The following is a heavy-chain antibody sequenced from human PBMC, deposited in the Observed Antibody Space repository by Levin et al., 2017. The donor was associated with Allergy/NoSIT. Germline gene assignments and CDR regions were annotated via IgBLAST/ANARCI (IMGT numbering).Heavy chain of an antibody. Sequence: SETLSLTCAVSGDSISSGSYYWGWIRQPPGKRLEWIGNIYYSGRTYYNPSLKSRVTISVDTSKNQLSLKLNSVTAADTAVYYCARQITNWVGVVGVLPVRDALDIWGLGTMVTVSS. D-gene: IGHD2-15*01. CDR3: ARQITNWVGVVGVLPVRDALDI. CDR1: GDSISSGSYY. V-gene: IGHV4-39*01. CDR2: IYYSGRT. J-gene: IGHJ3*02.